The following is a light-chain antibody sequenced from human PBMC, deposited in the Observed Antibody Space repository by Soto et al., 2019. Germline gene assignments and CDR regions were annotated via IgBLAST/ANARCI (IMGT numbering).Light chain of an antibody. CDR1: QSVRTN. Sequence: EIVMTQSPATLSVSPGERVTLSCRASQSVRTNLAWYQQKPGQAPRLLIYGASTRATGIPARFSGSGSGTEFTLTISGLQSEDFAVYYCQQYNNWPITFGQGTRLEIK. CDR2: GAS. V-gene: IGKV3-15*01. CDR3: QQYNNWPIT. J-gene: IGKJ5*01.